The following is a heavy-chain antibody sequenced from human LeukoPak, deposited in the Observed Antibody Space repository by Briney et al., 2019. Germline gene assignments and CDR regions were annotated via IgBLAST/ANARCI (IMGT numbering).Heavy chain of an antibody. CDR3: ARVTGYVMEDYFHY. J-gene: IGHJ4*02. Sequence: SETLSLTCTVSGGSISSSSYYWGWIRQPPGKGLEWIGSIYYSGSTYYNPSLKSRVTISVDTSKNQFSLRLSSVTAADTAVYYCARVTGYVMEDYFHYWGQGTQVLVSP. CDR1: GGSISSSSYY. CDR2: IYYSGST. D-gene: IGHD6-13*01. V-gene: IGHV4-39*07.